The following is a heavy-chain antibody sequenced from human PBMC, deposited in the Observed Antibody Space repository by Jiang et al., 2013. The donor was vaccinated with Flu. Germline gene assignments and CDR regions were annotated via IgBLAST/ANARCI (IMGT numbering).Heavy chain of an antibody. CDR3: ARDRADGGGGYYYGMDV. CDR2: MSNHGTNK. D-gene: IGHD2-15*01. J-gene: IGHJ6*02. V-gene: IGHV3-30-3*01. Sequence: VQLLESGGGVVQPGRSLRLSCAASGFMFNIYAMHWVRQAPGKGLEWVAVMSNHGTNKYYADSVKGRFTISRDNSKNTLYLQMDSLRSEDTAVYYCARDRADGGGGYYYGMDVWGQGTTVTVSS. CDR1: GFMFNIYA.